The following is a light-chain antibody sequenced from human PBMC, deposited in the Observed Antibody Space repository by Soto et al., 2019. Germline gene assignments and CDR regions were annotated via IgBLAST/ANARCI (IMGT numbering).Light chain of an antibody. J-gene: IGLJ1*01. CDR2: EVS. V-gene: IGLV2-14*01. CDR1: SSDVGGYNY. CDR3: SSYTSSSTYV. Sequence: QSALTQPASVSGSPGQSITISCTGTSSDVGGYNYVSWYQHHPGKAPKLMIYEVSNRPSGVSNRFSGSKSVNTASLTISGLQAEDEAEYYCSSYTSSSTYVFGTGTKVTVL.